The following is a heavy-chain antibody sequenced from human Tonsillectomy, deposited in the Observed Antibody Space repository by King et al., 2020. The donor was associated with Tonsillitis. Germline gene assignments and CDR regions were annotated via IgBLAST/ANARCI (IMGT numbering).Heavy chain of an antibody. CDR3: AREGYDILTGYSPYYYYGMDV. V-gene: IGHV3-11*01. CDR1: GFTFSDYY. Sequence: GQLVQSGGGLVKPGGSLRLSCAASGFTFSDYYMSWIRQAPGKGLEWVSYISSSGTTIYYADSVKGRFTISRDNAKNSLFLQMNSLRAEDTAVYYCAREGYDILTGYSPYYYYGMDVWGQGTTVTVSS. CDR2: ISSSGTTI. D-gene: IGHD3-9*01. J-gene: IGHJ6*02.